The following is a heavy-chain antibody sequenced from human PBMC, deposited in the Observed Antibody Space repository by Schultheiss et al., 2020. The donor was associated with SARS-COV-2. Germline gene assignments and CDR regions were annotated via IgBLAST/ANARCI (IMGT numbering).Heavy chain of an antibody. CDR3: ARDKAAVAVDY. V-gene: IGHV4-4*07. J-gene: IGHJ4*02. D-gene: IGHD6-19*01. CDR1: GGSISSYY. CDR2: IYTSGST. Sequence: SETLSLTCTVSGGSISSYYWSWIRQPPGKGLEWIGRIYTSGSTNYNPSLKSRVTISVDTSKNQFSLKLSSVTAEDTAVYYCARDKAAVAVDYWGQGTLVTVSS.